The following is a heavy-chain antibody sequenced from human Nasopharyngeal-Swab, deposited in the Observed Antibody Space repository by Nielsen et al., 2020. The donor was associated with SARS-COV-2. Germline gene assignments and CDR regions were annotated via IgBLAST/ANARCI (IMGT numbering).Heavy chain of an antibody. V-gene: IGHV3-21*01. Sequence: WIRQPPGKGLEWVSSISSSSSYIYYADSVKGRFTISRDNAKNSLYLQMNSLRAEDTAVYYCARDHPHTALDYWGQGTLVTVSS. CDR2: ISSSSSYI. J-gene: IGHJ4*02. D-gene: IGHD5-18*01. CDR3: ARDHPHTALDY.